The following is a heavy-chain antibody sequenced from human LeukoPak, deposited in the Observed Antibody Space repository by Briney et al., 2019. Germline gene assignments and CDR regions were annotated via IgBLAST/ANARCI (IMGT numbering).Heavy chain of an antibody. CDR1: GYTFTSND. V-gene: IGHV1-8*01. CDR2: MNPNSGNT. CDR3: ARGTYYYDSSGYSDFDY. J-gene: IGHJ4*02. D-gene: IGHD3-22*01. Sequence: GASVKVSCKASGYTFTSNDINWVRQATGQGLEWMGWMNPNSGNTGYAQKFQGRVAMTRNTSISTAYMELSRLRSDDTAVYYCARGTYYYDSSGYSDFDYWGQGTLVTVSS.